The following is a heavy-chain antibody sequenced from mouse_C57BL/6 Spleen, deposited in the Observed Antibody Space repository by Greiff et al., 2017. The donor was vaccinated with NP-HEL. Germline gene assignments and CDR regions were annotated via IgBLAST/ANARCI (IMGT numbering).Heavy chain of an antibody. Sequence: VQLVESGPELVKPGASVKISCKASGYSFTSYYIHWVKQRPGQGLEWIGWIYPGSGNTKYNEKFKGKATLTADTSSSTAYMQLSSLTSEDSAVYYCASYYDYWYFDVWGTGTTVTVSS. V-gene: IGHV1-66*01. CDR1: GYSFTSYY. J-gene: IGHJ1*03. D-gene: IGHD2-4*01. CDR3: ASYYDYWYFDV. CDR2: IYPGSGNT.